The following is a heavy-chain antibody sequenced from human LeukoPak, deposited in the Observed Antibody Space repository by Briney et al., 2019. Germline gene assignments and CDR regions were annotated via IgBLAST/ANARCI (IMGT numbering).Heavy chain of an antibody. Sequence: PSETLSLTCTVSGGSISSYYWGWIRQPPGKGLEWIGSIYHSGSTYYNPSLKSRVTISVDTSKNQFSLKLSSVTAADTAVYYCAGVGSVTKGGDYWGQGTLVTVSS. D-gene: IGHD4-11*01. CDR3: AGVGSVTKGGDY. CDR1: GGSISSYY. CDR2: IYHSGST. V-gene: IGHV4-38-2*02. J-gene: IGHJ4*02.